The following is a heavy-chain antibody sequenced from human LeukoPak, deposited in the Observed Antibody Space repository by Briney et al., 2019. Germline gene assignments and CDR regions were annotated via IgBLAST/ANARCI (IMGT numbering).Heavy chain of an antibody. J-gene: IGHJ3*02. CDR3: YSNWNDARNAFDI. CDR1: GFTFGSYS. V-gene: IGHV3-21*01. D-gene: IGHD1-20*01. Sequence: PGGSLRLSCAASGFTFGSYSMNWVRQAPGKGLEWVSSISSSSSYIYYADSVKGRFTISRDNAKNSLYLQMNSLRAEDTAVYYCYSNWNDARNAFDIWGQGTMVTVSS. CDR2: ISSSSSYI.